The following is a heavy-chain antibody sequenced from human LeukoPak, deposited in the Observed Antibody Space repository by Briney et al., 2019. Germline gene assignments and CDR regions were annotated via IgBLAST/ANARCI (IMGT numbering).Heavy chain of an antibody. V-gene: IGHV3-7*03. D-gene: IGHD5-24*01. Sequence: GGSLRLSCAASGFTFSSYWMSWVRQAPGKGLEWVANIKQDGSEKYYVDSVKGRFTISRDNAKNSLYLQMNSLRAEDTAVYYCARLYRRDGYNYQVGVQYFDYWGQGTLVTVSS. CDR2: IKQDGSEK. CDR3: ARLYRRDGYNYQVGVQYFDY. CDR1: GFTFSSYW. J-gene: IGHJ4*02.